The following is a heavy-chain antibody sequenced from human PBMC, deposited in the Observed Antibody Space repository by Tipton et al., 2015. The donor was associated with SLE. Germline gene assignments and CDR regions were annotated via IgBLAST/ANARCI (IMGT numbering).Heavy chain of an antibody. CDR3: ARDRVDNEVSFGLDV. Sequence: QSGPEVKKPGASVKVSCKASGYIFTNYGISWVRQAPGQGLEWLGWISAYNGKTFHAQRFQGRVTMIKARSTSTCYMELTGMRSDDSAVDCCARDRVDNEVSFGLDVWGHGTTVFVSS. V-gene: IGHV1-18*01. D-gene: IGHD1-1*01. J-gene: IGHJ6*02. CDR1: GYIFTNYG. CDR2: ISAYNGKT.